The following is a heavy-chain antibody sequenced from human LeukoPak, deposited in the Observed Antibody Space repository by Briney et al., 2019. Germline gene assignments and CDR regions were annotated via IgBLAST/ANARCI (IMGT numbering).Heavy chain of an antibody. CDR3: ARDLGMDSSPRLLGYHYYYGMDV. Sequence: GASVKVSCKASGYTFTGYYMHWVRQAPGQGLEWMGWINPNSGGTNYAQKFQGRVTMTRDTSISTAYMELSRLRSDDTAVYYCARDLGMDSSPRLLGYHYYYGMDVWGQGTTVTVSS. CDR1: GYTFTGYY. D-gene: IGHD6-13*01. V-gene: IGHV1-2*02. CDR2: INPNSGGT. J-gene: IGHJ6*02.